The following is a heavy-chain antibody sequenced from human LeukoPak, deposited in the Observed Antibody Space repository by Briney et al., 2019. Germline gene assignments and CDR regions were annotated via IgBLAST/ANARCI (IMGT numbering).Heavy chain of an antibody. V-gene: IGHV1-8*03. D-gene: IGHD4-23*01. CDR3: ARGGGAKLGDAFDI. J-gene: IGHJ3*02. CDR1: GYTFTSYD. Sequence: ASVKVSCKASGYTFTSYDINWVRQATGQGLEWMGWMNPNSGNTGYAQKFQGRVTITRNTSISTAYMELSSPRSEDTAVYYCARGGGAKLGDAFDIWGQGTMVTVSS. CDR2: MNPNSGNT.